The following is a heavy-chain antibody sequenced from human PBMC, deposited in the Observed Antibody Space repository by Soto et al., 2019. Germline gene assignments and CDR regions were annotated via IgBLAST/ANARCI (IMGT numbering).Heavy chain of an antibody. CDR1: GFTFSSYW. Sequence: PGGSLRLSCAASGFTFSSYWMKWVRQAPGKGLEWVANIKQDGSEKYYVDSVKGRFTISRDNAKNSLYLQMNSLRAEDTAVYYCARVYGIAVAGTLDFWGQGTLVTVSS. V-gene: IGHV3-7*02. J-gene: IGHJ4*02. CDR3: ARVYGIAVAGTLDF. D-gene: IGHD6-19*01. CDR2: IKQDGSEK.